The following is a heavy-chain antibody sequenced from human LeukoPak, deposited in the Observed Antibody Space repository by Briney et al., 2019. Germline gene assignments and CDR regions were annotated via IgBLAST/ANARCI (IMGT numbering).Heavy chain of an antibody. CDR1: GFTFSAFG. J-gene: IGHJ4*02. CDR3: VLQRTYY. CDR2: ITKSGDST. Sequence: PGGSLRLSCAASGFTFSAFGMNWVRQAPGKGLEWVSTITKSGDSTYYVDSVKGRFTISRDNSKNTLYLQMNSLRAEDTAVYYCVLQRTYYWGRGTLVTVSS. V-gene: IGHV3-23*01. D-gene: IGHD1-1*01.